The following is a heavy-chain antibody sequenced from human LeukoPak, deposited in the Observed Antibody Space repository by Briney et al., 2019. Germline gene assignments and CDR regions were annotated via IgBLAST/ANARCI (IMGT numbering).Heavy chain of an antibody. V-gene: IGHV4-59*01. D-gene: IGHD5-12*01. CDR3: ARVSGYDPPYYFDY. CDR2: IYYSGST. CDR1: GGSISSYY. Sequence: SETLSLTCTVSGGSISSYYWSWIRQPPGKGLGWIGYIYYSGSTNYNPSLKSRVTISVDTSKNQFSLKLSSVTAADTAVYYCARVSGYDPPYYFDYWGQGTLVTVSS. J-gene: IGHJ4*02.